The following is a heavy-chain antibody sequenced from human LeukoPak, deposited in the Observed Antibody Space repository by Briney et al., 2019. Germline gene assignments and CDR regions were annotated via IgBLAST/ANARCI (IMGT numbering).Heavy chain of an antibody. CDR1: GSSISSGDYY. J-gene: IGHJ4*02. CDR2: IYYSGST. D-gene: IGHD5-12*01. CDR3: ARGLSGYGTFDY. Sequence: SETLSLTCTVSGSSISSGDYYWSWIRQPPGKGLEWIGYIYYSGSTYYNPSLKSRVTISVDTSKNQFSLKLSSVTAADTAVYYCARGLSGYGTFDYWGQGALVTVSS. V-gene: IGHV4-30-4*01.